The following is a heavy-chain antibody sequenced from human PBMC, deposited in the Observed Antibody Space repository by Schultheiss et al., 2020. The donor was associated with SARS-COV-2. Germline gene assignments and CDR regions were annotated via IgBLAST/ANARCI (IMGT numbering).Heavy chain of an antibody. CDR1: GFTFSNAW. J-gene: IGHJ4*02. CDR3: AKGLGELSSPIY. CDR2: ISSSSSYI. V-gene: IGHV3-21*01. Sequence: GGSLRLSCAASGFTFSNAWMHWVRQAPGKGLEWVSSISSSSSYIYYADSVKGRFTISRENAKNSLYLQMNSLRAEDTAVYYCAKGLGELSSPIYWGQGTLVTVSS. D-gene: IGHD3-16*02.